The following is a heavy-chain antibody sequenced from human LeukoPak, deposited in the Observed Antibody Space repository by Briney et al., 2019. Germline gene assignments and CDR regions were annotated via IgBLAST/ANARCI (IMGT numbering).Heavy chain of an antibody. Sequence: SETLSLTRTVSGGSVSSGSYYWSWIRQPPGTGLEWIGYIYYSGSTNYNPSLKSRVTISVDTSKNQISLKLSSVTAADTAVYYCARGLYSGYDLGWFDPWGQGTLVTVSS. CDR3: ARGLYSGYDLGWFDP. D-gene: IGHD5-12*01. J-gene: IGHJ5*02. CDR2: IYYSGST. V-gene: IGHV4-61*01. CDR1: GGSVSSGSYY.